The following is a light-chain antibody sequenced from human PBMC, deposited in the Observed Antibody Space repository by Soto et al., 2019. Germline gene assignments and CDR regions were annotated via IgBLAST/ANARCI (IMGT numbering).Light chain of an antibody. J-gene: IGKJ1*01. CDR2: EAS. CDR3: QPYNGYWT. CDR1: QSISDS. Sequence: DIQMTQSPSTLSASVGDRVTITCRASQSISDSLAWYQQKPGKAPKLLIYEASSLKSGVPSRFSGSRSGTEYTLTISSLQPDYFATYYFQPYNGYWTFGQGTKVEIK. V-gene: IGKV1-5*03.